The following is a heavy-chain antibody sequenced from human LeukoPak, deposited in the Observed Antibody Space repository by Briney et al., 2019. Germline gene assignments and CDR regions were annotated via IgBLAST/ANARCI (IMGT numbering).Heavy chain of an antibody. CDR1: VLTLRNFA. J-gene: IGHJ5*02. D-gene: IGHD1-26*01. CDR2: LSHGGTRT. CDR3: AKDIELFMS. V-gene: IGHV3-23*01. Sequence: GGSLRLSCAASVLTLRNFAISWVRQAPAKGLEWVSGLSHGGTRTFYAACVKGRFTISRDDSKSTLFLQMDNLRVEDTATYYCAKDIELFMSWGQGTLVIVSS.